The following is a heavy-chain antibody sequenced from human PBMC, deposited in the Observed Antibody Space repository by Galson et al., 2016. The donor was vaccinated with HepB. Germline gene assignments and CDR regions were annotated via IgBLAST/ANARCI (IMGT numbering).Heavy chain of an antibody. J-gene: IGHJ4*02. CDR2: INPTGGMA. Sequence: SVKVSCKASGYTFIHFYMHWVRQAPGQGLEWMAMINPTGGMATYAHKFQGRVTVTRDTSTSTVYMELKSLKSEDTAVYYCARDLGGRVTGADYWGRGTLVTVSS. V-gene: IGHV1-46*01. CDR1: GYTFIHFY. D-gene: IGHD2-15*01. CDR3: ARDLGGRVTGADY.